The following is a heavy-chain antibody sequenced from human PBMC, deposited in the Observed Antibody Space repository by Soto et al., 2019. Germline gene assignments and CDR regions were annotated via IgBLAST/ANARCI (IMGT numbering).Heavy chain of an antibody. CDR1: GYTLTELS. D-gene: IGHD3-3*01. J-gene: IGHJ6*02. CDR2: FDPEDGET. V-gene: IGHV1-24*01. CDR3: ATDGQITTFGVASAPYALDV. Sequence: GASVKVSCKVSGYTLTELSMHWVRQAPGKGLEWMGGFDPEDGETIYAQKYQGRVTMTEDTSTDTAYMELNSLRSEDTAVYYCATDGQITTFGVASAPYALDVWGQGTTVTVSS.